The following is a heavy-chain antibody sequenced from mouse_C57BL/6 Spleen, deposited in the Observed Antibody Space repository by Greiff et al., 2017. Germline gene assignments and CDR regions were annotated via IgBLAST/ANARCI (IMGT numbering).Heavy chain of an antibody. CDR3: TTGHDGSSLYYFDY. CDR2: IDPEDGDT. D-gene: IGHD1-1*01. J-gene: IGHJ2*01. CDR1: GFNIKDYY. V-gene: IGHV14-1*01. Sequence: VQLQQSGAELVRPGASVKLSCTASGFNIKDYYMHWVKQRPEQGPEWIGRIDPEDGDTEYAPKFQGKATMTADTSSNTAYLQLSSLTSEDTAVYYCTTGHDGSSLYYFDYWGQGTTLTVSS.